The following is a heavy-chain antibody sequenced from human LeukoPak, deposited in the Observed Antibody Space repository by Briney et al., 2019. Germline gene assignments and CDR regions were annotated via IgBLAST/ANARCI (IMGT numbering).Heavy chain of an antibody. Sequence: SETLSLTCSVSGGSISSSYWNWIRQPPGKGLEWIGYIYYSGSTNYNPSLKSRVTISLDTSKNQFSLRLRSVTAADTAVYYCARQGGWYGLYNLFDPWGQGTLVTVSS. V-gene: IGHV4-59*08. CDR2: IYYSGST. CDR3: ARQGGWYGLYNLFDP. J-gene: IGHJ5*02. CDR1: GGSISSSY. D-gene: IGHD6-19*01.